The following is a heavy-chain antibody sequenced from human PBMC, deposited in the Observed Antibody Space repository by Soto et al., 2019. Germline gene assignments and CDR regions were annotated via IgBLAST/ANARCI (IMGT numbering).Heavy chain of an antibody. D-gene: IGHD2-2*01. CDR3: ARRSSYYYYFAMDV. Sequence: VQLQQWGAGLLKPSETLSLTCAVYGGSFNDYYSTWIRQSPGKGLEWIGEINHSGSTNYNPSLKSRVTISIDTSRNEFSLNLSSVTAADTAVYYCARRSSYYYYFAMDVWGQGTTVTVSS. CDR1: GGSFNDYY. V-gene: IGHV4-34*01. CDR2: INHSGST. J-gene: IGHJ6*02.